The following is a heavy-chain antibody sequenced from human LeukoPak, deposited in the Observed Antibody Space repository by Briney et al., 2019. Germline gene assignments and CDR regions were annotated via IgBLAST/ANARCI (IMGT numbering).Heavy chain of an antibody. Sequence: PSETLSLTCTVSGGSISRSRDYWGWIRQPPGKGLEWIGSIYYSGSTYYNPSLKSRVTISGDTSKNRFSLKLSSVTAADTAVYYCARDKRAVAGFFPDYWGQGTLVTVSS. CDR1: GGSISRSRDY. V-gene: IGHV4-39*07. CDR2: IYYSGST. CDR3: ARDKRAVAGFFPDY. D-gene: IGHD6-19*01. J-gene: IGHJ4*02.